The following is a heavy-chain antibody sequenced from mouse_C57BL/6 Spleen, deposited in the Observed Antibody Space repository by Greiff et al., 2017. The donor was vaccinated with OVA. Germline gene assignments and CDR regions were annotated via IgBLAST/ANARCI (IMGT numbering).Heavy chain of an antibody. D-gene: IGHD4-1*01. CDR1: GYAFSSYW. J-gene: IGHJ3*01. CDR3: ARTDLTGASWFAY. V-gene: IGHV1-80*01. Sequence: QVQLMESGAELVKPGASVKISCKASGYAFSSYWMNWVKQRPGKGLEWIGQIYPGDGDTNYNGKFKGKATLTADKSSSTAYMQLSSLTSEDAAVYYCARTDLTGASWFAYWGQGTMVTV. CDR2: IYPGDGDT.